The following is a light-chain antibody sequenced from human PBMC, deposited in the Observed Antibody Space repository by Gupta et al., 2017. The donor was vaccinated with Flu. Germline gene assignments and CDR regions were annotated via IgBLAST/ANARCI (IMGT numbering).Light chain of an antibody. Sequence: EIVLTQSPGTLSLSPGKRATLSCRANHTFSGNYIAWYQQKPGQAPSLLIHGASTRATGIPDRFSGSGSGTEFTLTISRLEPEDFAVYYCQQEGNSPQTFGQGTKMEI. CDR1: HTFSGNY. J-gene: IGKJ2*01. CDR3: QQEGNSPQT. V-gene: IGKV3-20*01. CDR2: GAS.